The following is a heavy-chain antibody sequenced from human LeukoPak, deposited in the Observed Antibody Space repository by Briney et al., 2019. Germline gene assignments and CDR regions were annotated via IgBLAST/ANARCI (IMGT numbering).Heavy chain of an antibody. CDR3: ARICSSTDCLIPD. D-gene: IGHD2-2*01. V-gene: IGHV3-74*01. CDR1: GFTFSRHW. Sequence: GGSLRLSCAASGFTFSRHWMHWVRQAPGKGLVWVSRINSDASDTNYADFVKGRCTISRDNAKNTVYLPINSLRDEDTAVYYCARICSSTDCLIPDWGQGTLVTVSS. J-gene: IGHJ4*02. CDR2: INSDASDT.